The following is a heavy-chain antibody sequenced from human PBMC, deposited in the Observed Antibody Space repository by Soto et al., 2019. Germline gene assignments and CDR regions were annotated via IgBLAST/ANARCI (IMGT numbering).Heavy chain of an antibody. D-gene: IGHD6-13*01. J-gene: IGHJ4*02. CDR2: IIPIFGTA. CDR3: AREGGYSSSWASFDY. V-gene: IGHV1-69*01. CDR1: GGTFSSYA. Sequence: QVQLVQSGAEVKKPGSSVKVSCKASGGTFSSYAISWVRQAPGQGLEWMGGIIPIFGTANYAQKFHGRVTSTADESTSTADMELSSLRSEDTAVYYFAREGGYSSSWASFDYWGQGTLVTVSS.